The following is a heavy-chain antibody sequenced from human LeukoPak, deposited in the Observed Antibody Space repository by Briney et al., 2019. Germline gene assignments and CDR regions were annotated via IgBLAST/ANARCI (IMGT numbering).Heavy chain of an antibody. J-gene: IGHJ4*02. Sequence: PSETLPLTCNVSGDSISREYWSWIRQPPGKSLEWVGYIYTRGITNYNPSLNSQGPISVATSKNQFSVRLTSVTPDDSAIDYCVRGPPFDYWGQGTLVADCS. V-gene: IGHV4-4*09. CDR3: VRGPPFDY. CDR2: IYTRGIT. CDR1: GDSISREY.